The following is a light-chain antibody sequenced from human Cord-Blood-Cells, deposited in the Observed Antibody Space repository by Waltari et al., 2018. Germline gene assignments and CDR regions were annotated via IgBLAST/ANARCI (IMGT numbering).Light chain of an antibody. CDR3: QQYGSSPYS. CDR2: GAS. J-gene: IGKJ2*03. CDR1: QSVSSSY. V-gene: IGKV3-20*01. Sequence: ESVLTQSPGTLSLSPGERATLSCRASQSVSSSYLAWYQQKPGQAPRLLIYGASSRATGIPDSFSGIGSGTDFTFNIRRLEPEDFAVYYCQQYGSSPYSFGQGTKLEIK.